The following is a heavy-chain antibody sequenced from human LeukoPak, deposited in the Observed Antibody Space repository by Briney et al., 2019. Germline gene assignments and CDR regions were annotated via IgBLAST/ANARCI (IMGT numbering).Heavy chain of an antibody. CDR1: GFTVSSNY. D-gene: IGHD3-3*01. CDR3: ASSLSITIFGVVQTQY. V-gene: IGHV3-53*05. J-gene: IGHJ4*02. Sequence: GGSLRLSCAASGFTVSSNYMSWVRQAPGKGLEWVLVIYSGGSTYYADSVKGRFTISRDNSKNTLYLQMNSLRAEDTAVYYCASSLSITIFGVVQTQYWGQGTLVTVSS. CDR2: IYSGGST.